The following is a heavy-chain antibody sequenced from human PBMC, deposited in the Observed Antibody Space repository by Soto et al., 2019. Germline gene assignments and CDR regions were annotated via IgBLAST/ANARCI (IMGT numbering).Heavy chain of an antibody. J-gene: IGHJ4*02. V-gene: IGHV4-59*08. CDR1: GWSINTYY. D-gene: IGHD5-12*01. CDR3: ARHYGDGYDYVDY. CDR2: IYYRANP. Sequence: QVQLQESGPGLVKPSETLSLTCTVSGWSINTYYWSRIRQPPGKGLEWIGYIYYRANPNYNPSLKSRVTISQDTSKKQFSLKLSSVTAADTAVYYCARHYGDGYDYVDYWGQGTLVTVSS.